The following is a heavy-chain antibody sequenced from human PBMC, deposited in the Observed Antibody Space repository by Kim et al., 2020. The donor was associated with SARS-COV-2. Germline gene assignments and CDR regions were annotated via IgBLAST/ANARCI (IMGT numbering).Heavy chain of an antibody. Sequence: GGSLRLSCAASGFTVSSNYMSWVRQAPGKGLEWVSVIYSGGSTYYADSVKGRFTISRDNSKNTLYLQMNSLRAEDTAVYYCASTVYSGSYPAMDVWGQGTTVTVSS. V-gene: IGHV3-53*01. CDR1: GFTVSSNY. J-gene: IGHJ6*02. CDR2: IYSGGST. CDR3: ASTVYSGSYPAMDV. D-gene: IGHD1-26*01.